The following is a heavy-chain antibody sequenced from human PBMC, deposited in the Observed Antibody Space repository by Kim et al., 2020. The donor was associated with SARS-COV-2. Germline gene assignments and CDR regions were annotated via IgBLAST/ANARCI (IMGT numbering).Heavy chain of an antibody. CDR1: GGSISSYY. J-gene: IGHJ4*02. CDR2: IYYSGST. CDR3: ARELVRGYYFDY. D-gene: IGHD3-10*01. Sequence: SETLSLTCTVSGGSISSYYWSWIRQPPGKGLEWIGYIYYSGSTNYNPSLKSRVTISVDTSKNQFSLKLSSVTAADTAVYYCARELVRGYYFDYWGQGTLVTVSS. V-gene: IGHV4-59*13.